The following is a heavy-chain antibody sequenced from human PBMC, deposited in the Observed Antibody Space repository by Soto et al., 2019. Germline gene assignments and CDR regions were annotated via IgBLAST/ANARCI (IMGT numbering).Heavy chain of an antibody. CDR1: GGTFSSYA. V-gene: IGHV1-69*13. CDR2: IIPIFGTA. Sequence: SVKVSCKASGGTFSSYAISWVRQAPGQGLEWMGGIIPIFGTANYAQKFQGRVTITADESTSTAYMELSSLRSEDTAVYYCARGPWVPAAITYYYYGMDVWGQGTTVTVSS. J-gene: IGHJ6*02. D-gene: IGHD2-2*02. CDR3: ARGPWVPAAITYYYYGMDV.